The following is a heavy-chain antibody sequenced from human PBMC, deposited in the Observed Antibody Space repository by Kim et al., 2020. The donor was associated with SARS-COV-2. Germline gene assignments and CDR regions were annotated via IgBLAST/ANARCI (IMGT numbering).Heavy chain of an antibody. V-gene: IGHV4-39*01. CDR3: AKPLWNGYYLDTFDV. J-gene: IGHJ3*01. CDR2: VYDRGTT. D-gene: IGHD3-3*01. Sequence: SETLSLTCSVSGGSLSSSSYFWAWIRQPPGKRLEWIGSVYDRGTTDYSPSLKSRVTISKDTSKNQIFLRLSSVTAADTAMYFCAKPLWNGYYLDTFDVWGQGAMVTVSA. CDR1: GGSLSSSSYF.